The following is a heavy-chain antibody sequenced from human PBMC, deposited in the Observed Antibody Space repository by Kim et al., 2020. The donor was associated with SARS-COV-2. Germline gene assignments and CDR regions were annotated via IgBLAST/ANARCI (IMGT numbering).Heavy chain of an antibody. CDR3: TRVPAYSNSWWDAFDI. J-gene: IGHJ3*02. Sequence: GGSLRLSCAASGFTFSDSGMYWVRQAPGKGLEWVGRIRRKANSYSTAYDVSVKGRFIINRDDSKNTAYLQMSSLKTEDTAIYSCTRVPAYSNSWWDAFDIWGQGTMVTVSS. V-gene: IGHV3-73*01. CDR1: GFTFSDSG. D-gene: IGHD6-13*01. CDR2: IRRKANSYST.